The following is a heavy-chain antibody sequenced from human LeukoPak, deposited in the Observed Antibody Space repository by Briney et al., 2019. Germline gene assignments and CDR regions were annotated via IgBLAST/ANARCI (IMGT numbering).Heavy chain of an antibody. J-gene: IGHJ3*01. Sequence: PSETLSLTCSVSGDSISSSYWSWIPQPPGKGLEWIGNIYNSYNTNYNPSHQGRGSLSVDTSKSQFSLQWTSVSAADTDVYCCARRFSSRSDGNGYYYGHDAFDVWGQGTLVTVSS. CDR2: IYNSYNT. V-gene: IGHV4-59*08. CDR3: ARRFSSRSDGNGYYYGHDAFDV. CDR1: GDSISSSY. D-gene: IGHD3-22*01.